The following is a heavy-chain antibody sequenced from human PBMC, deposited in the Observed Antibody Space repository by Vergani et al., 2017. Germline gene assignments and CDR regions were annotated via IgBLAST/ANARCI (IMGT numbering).Heavy chain of an antibody. CDR1: GYTLTELS. D-gene: IGHD2-2*01. Sequence: QVQLVQSGAEVKKPGASVKVSCKFSGYTLTELSMPWVRQAPGKGLDWMGGFDPEDGETIYAQKFQGRVTMTEDTSTDTAYMELSSLRSEDTAVYYCATAPRYCSSTSCYWYYYMDVWGKGTTVTVSS. CDR2: FDPEDGET. J-gene: IGHJ6*03. V-gene: IGHV1-24*01. CDR3: ATAPRYCSSTSCYWYYYMDV.